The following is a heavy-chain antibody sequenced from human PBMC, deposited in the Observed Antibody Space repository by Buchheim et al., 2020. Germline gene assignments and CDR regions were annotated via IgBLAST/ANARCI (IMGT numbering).Heavy chain of an antibody. V-gene: IGHV3-30-3*01. J-gene: IGHJ6*02. CDR3: AREKWVPLTRTYYGMDV. CDR2: ISYDGSNK. Sequence: QVQLVESGGGVVQPGRSLRLSCAASGFTFSSYAMHWVRQAPGKGLEWVAVISYDGSNKYYADSVKGRFTISRDNSKNTLYLQMNSLRAEDTAVYYCAREKWVPLTRTYYGMDVWGQGTT. D-gene: IGHD1-26*01. CDR1: GFTFSSYA.